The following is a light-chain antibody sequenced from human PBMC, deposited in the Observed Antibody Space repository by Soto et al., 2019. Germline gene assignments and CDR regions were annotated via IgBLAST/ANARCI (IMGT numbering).Light chain of an antibody. J-gene: IGLJ1*01. Sequence: QSVLTQPASVSGSPGQSITISCTGTSSDVGRYNLISWYQQHPGKAPQLMIYEVSKRPSGVSNRVSGSKSGNTASLTISGLHADDEADYYCCSYAVSSTSYVFGTGTKVTVL. CDR3: CSYAVSSTSYV. V-gene: IGLV2-23*02. CDR1: SSDVGRYNL. CDR2: EVS.